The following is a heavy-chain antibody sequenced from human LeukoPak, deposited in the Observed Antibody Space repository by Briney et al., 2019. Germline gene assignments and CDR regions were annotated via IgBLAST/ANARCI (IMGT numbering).Heavy chain of an antibody. CDR1: GFTFGSYE. D-gene: IGHD4-17*01. V-gene: IGHV3-48*03. Sequence: PGGSLRLSCAASGFTFGSYEMNWVRQAPGKGLVWVSYISSSGSTIYYADSVKGRFTISRDNAKNSLYLQMNSLRAEDTAVYYCASAGHYGDYYYYYMDVWGKGTTVTVSS. CDR3: ASAGHYGDYYYYYMDV. CDR2: ISSSGSTI. J-gene: IGHJ6*03.